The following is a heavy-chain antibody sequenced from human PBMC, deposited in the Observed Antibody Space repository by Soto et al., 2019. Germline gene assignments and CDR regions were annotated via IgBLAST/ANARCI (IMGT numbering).Heavy chain of an antibody. CDR3: SRSLDS. J-gene: IGHJ4*02. CDR2: INPDGTER. Sequence: GGSRRLSCTASGFTFSNFWMDWVRQAPGQGLEWVANINPDGTERRYVDPVKGRFTISRDNAKNSLYLQMSSLTAEDSALYYCSRSLDSWGQGTRVTVSS. CDR1: GFTFSNFW. V-gene: IGHV3-7*01.